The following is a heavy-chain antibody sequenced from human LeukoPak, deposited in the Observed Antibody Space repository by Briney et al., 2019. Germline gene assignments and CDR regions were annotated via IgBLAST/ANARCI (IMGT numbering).Heavy chain of an antibody. CDR2: ISSSSSYI. V-gene: IGHV3-21*01. Sequence: GGSLRLSCAASGFTFSNYWMGWVRQAPGKGLEWVSSISSSSSYIYYADSVKGRFTISRDNAKNSLYLQMNSLRAEDTAVYYCARKVLRFLEWFTDYWGQGTLVTVSS. CDR1: GFTFSNYW. D-gene: IGHD3-3*01. J-gene: IGHJ4*02. CDR3: ARKVLRFLEWFTDY.